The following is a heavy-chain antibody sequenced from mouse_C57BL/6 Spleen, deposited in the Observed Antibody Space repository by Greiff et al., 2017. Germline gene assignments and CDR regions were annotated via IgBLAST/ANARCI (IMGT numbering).Heavy chain of an antibody. Sequence: EVKLVESGGGLVQPGGSLSLSCAASGFTFTDYYMSWVRQPPGTALEWLGFIRNKANGYTTEYSASVKGRVTIYRDTSQSNLYLQINDLRAEDSATFVCASLAPRFSCDYWGQGTTLTVSS. CDR3: ASLAPRFSCDY. CDR1: GFTFTDYY. V-gene: IGHV7-3*01. J-gene: IGHJ2*01. CDR2: IRNKANGYTT. D-gene: IGHD1-3*01.